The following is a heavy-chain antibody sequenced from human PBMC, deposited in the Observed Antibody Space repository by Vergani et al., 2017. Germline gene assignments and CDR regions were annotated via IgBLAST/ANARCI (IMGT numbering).Heavy chain of an antibody. V-gene: IGHV3-30*02. CDR2: IGKDGINT. J-gene: IGHJ4*02. Sequence: QVQILQSGGGVVQPGGSLRLSCAASGFTFSNFGMHWIRQAPGKGLEWLAYIGKDGINTRYRDAVKGRFTVSRDNSKDILYLQMDSLRSEDTALYYRAKYLRDSTDGLPDSWGPGTLVIVSS. D-gene: IGHD2-21*02. CDR3: AKYLRDSTDGLPDS. CDR1: GFTFSNFG.